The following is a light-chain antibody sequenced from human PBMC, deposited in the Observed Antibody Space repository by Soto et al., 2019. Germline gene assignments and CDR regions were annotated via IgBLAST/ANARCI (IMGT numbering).Light chain of an antibody. CDR2: AAS. CDR1: QVINSF. CDR3: QQTDSYPST. V-gene: IGKV1-13*02. J-gene: IGKJ4*01. Sequence: AIQLTQSPSSLSASVGDRVTITCRASQVINSFLAWYQQKPGKAPKLLIYAASSLQTGVPSRFSGSGSATDFTLTINSLQPEDFETYYCQQTDSYPSTVGGGTKVDSK.